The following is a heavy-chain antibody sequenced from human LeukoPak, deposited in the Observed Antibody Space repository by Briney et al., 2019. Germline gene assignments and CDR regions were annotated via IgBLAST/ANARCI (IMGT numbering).Heavy chain of an antibody. CDR2: MYYSGRT. V-gene: IGHV4-30-4*01. CDR1: DDSISSNDHY. Sequence: PSQTLSLTCTVSDDSISSNDHYWSWIRQPPGKGLEWIGYMYYSGRTFFNPSLKSRLTISVDTSKNQFSLKLSSVTAADTAVYYCARDMNDILTGSPGAYGMDVWGQGTTVTVSS. CDR3: ARDMNDILTGSPGAYGMDV. J-gene: IGHJ6*02. D-gene: IGHD3-9*01.